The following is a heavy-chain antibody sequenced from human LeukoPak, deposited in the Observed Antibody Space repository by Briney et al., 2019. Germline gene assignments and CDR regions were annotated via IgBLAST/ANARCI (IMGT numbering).Heavy chain of an antibody. CDR1: GYTFTGYY. Sequence: ASVKVSCKASGYTFTGYYMHWVRQAPGQGLEWMGWINPNSGVTNYAQSFQGRVTMTGDTSINTAYMELDRLTSNDTAVYYCAKGDIYFDYWGQGTLVTVSS. CDR2: INPNSGVT. CDR3: AKGDIYFDY. J-gene: IGHJ4*02. V-gene: IGHV1-2*02.